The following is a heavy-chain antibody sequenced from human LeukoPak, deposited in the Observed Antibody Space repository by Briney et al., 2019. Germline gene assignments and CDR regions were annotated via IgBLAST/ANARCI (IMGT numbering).Heavy chain of an antibody. V-gene: IGHV3-72*01. J-gene: IGHJ4*02. Sequence: GGSLGLSCAASGFTVSSNYMSWVRQAPGKGLEWVGRGRNRANGETTEYAASVRGRFTISRDDSRNLVYLQMSSLRSEDTAVYYCARSSSNGNHVFDYWGQGTTVTVSS. CDR1: GFTVSSNY. D-gene: IGHD6-13*01. CDR2: GRNRANGETT. CDR3: ARSSSNGNHVFDY.